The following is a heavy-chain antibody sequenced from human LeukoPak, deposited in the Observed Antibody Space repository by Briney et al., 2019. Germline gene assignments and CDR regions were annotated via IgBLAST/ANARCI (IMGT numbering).Heavy chain of an antibody. CDR3: AKNMISAGRGTFDI. Sequence: GRSLRLSCAASGFTFDDFAMHWVRQAPGKGLEWVSSTSWNSGAIGYADSGKGRFTISRDNAKNSLYLQMNSLRAEDMALYYCAKNMISAGRGTFDIWGQGTMVTVSS. CDR2: TSWNSGAI. V-gene: IGHV3-9*03. CDR1: GFTFDDFA. J-gene: IGHJ3*02. D-gene: IGHD1-14*01.